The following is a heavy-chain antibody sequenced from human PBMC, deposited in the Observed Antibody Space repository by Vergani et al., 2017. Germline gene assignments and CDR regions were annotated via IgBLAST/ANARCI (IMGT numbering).Heavy chain of an antibody. D-gene: IGHD4-23*01. J-gene: IGHJ4*02. V-gene: IGHV4-34*01. Sequence: QVQLQQWGAGLLKPSETLSLTCAVYGGSFSGYYWSWIRQPPGKGLEWIGEINHSGSTNYNPSLKSRVTISVDTSKNQLSLKLSSGTAADTAVYYCAGGRPKLRWPYLGGYFDYWGQGTLVTVSS. CDR3: AGGRPKLRWPYLGGYFDY. CDR1: GGSFSGYY. CDR2: INHSGST.